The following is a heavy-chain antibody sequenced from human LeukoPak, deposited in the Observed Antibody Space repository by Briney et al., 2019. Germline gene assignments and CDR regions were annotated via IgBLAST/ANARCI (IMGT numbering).Heavy chain of an antibody. CDR1: GFPFSSFA. CDR3: ARDAPITKLNYYGMDV. D-gene: IGHD3-9*01. J-gene: IGHJ6*02. V-gene: IGHV3-23*01. CDR2: MAREGNT. Sequence: GGSLRLSCAASGFPFSSFAVSWVRQAPGKGLEWVSAMAREGNTFFAESVKGRFTISRDNSKNTVYLQMNSLRAEDTAVYYCARDAPITKLNYYGMDVWGQGTTVTVSS.